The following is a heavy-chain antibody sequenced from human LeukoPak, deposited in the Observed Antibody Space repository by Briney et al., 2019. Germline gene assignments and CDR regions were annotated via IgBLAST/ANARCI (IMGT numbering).Heavy chain of an antibody. CDR2: IYYSGST. J-gene: IGHJ6*03. Sequence: SETLSLTCTVSGGSISSSSYYWGWIRQPPGKGLEWIGSIYYSGSTYYNPSLKSRVTMSVDTSKNQFSLKLSSVTAADTAVYYCAREVGDTYYYDSSGYPYYYYYMDVWGKGTTVTISS. V-gene: IGHV4-39*07. CDR3: AREVGDTYYYDSSGYPYYYYYMDV. CDR1: GGSISSSSYY. D-gene: IGHD3-22*01.